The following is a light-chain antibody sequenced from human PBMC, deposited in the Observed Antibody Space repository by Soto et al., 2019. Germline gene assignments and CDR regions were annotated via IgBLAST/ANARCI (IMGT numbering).Light chain of an antibody. CDR3: QQYDILPIT. Sequence: IQMTQSPSSLSASVGDRVTITFQATQDINIYLNWYQQKPGKAPNLLICDASNLEIGVPSRFSGSGSGTHFTFTISSLQTEDIGTYYCQQYDILPITFGRGTRLEIK. CDR2: DAS. J-gene: IGKJ5*01. CDR1: QDINIY. V-gene: IGKV1-33*01.